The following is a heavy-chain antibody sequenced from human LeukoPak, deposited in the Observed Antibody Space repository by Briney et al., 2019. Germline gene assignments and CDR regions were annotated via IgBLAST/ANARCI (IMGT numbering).Heavy chain of an antibody. CDR1: GGSIKSHF. Sequence: PSETLSLTCTVSGGSIKSHFWSWVRQPPGKGLEWIGFIFHSGSTNYNPSLRSRATISVDTSKNQFSLKLSSVTAADTAVYYCARGTYYYYDSSGYLFWFDPWGQGTLVTVSS. CDR2: IFHSGST. J-gene: IGHJ5*02. D-gene: IGHD3-22*01. CDR3: ARGTYYYYDSSGYLFWFDP. V-gene: IGHV4-59*11.